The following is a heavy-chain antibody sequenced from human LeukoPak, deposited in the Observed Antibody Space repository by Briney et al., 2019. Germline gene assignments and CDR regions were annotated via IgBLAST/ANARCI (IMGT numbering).Heavy chain of an antibody. J-gene: IGHJ4*02. D-gene: IGHD1-26*01. V-gene: IGHV3-9*03. CDR1: GFNFHDYA. CDR3: GQVTKWEPTYYVDY. Sequence: PGSSLRLSCAASGFNFHDYAMRWVRQAPGKGLESLSGLRSTSGSIGYAGSVEGRCTISRDNAKNYVNLEMNSLRAEDMALHYCGQVTKWEPTYYVDYWGQGTLV. CDR2: LRSTSGSI.